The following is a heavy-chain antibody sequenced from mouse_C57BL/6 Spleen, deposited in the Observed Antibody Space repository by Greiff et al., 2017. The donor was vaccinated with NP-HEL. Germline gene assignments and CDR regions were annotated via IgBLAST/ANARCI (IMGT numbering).Heavy chain of an antibody. V-gene: IGHV1-82*01. J-gene: IGHJ2*01. CDR3: ARGTTVVATPFDY. CDR2: IYPGDGDT. CDR1: GYAFSSSW. D-gene: IGHD1-1*01. Sequence: VQLQQSGPELVKPGASVKISCKASGYAFSSSWMNWVKQRPGKGLEWIGRIYPGDGDTKYNGKFKGKATLTADTSSSTAYMQLSSLTSEDSAVYFCARGTTVVATPFDYWGQGTTLTVSS.